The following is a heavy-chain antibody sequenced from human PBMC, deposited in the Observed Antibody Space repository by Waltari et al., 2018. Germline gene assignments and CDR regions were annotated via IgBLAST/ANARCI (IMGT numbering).Heavy chain of an antibody. Sequence: EVQLVESGGGLVQPGGSLRLSCAASGFTFSSYWMSWVRQAPGKGLEWVANIKQDGSEKYYVDSVKGRFTSSRDNAKNSRYLQMNSLRAEDTAVYYCARVAGPDYYYYYGMDVWGQGTTVTVSS. CDR1: GFTFSSYW. J-gene: IGHJ6*02. CDR2: IKQDGSEK. CDR3: ARVAGPDYYYYYGMDV. D-gene: IGHD6-13*01. V-gene: IGHV3-7*01.